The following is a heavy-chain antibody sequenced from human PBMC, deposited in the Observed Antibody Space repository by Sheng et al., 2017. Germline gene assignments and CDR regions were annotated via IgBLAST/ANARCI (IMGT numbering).Heavy chain of an antibody. CDR3: AKDRRNGDPGLYFDL. V-gene: IGHV3-23*04. J-gene: IGHJ2*01. Sequence: EMQLVESGGGLVHPGGTLRLSCAASGFTFRDYAMSWVRQAPGKRLEWVSAISGGDGNPYYADSVEGRFTTSRDNSRNTVFLQMSSLRGEDTAFYFCAKDRRNGDPGLYFDLWGRGTLVTVSS. CDR1: GFTFRDYA. D-gene: IGHD4-17*01. CDR2: ISGGDGNP.